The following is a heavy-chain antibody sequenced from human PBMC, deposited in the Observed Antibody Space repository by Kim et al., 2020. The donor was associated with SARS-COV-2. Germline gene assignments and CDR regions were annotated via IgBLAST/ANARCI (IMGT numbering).Heavy chain of an antibody. CDR3: AKDARATTSGGGVLIHFDL. Sequence: GGSLRLSCAASGFTFSSYGMHWVRQAPGKGLEWVAVISYDGSNKYYADSVKGRFTISRDNSKNTLYLQMNSLRAEDTAVYYCAKDARATTSGGGVLIHFDLWGRGTLVTVSS. V-gene: IGHV3-30*18. J-gene: IGHJ2*01. CDR1: GFTFSSYG. D-gene: IGHD3-16*01. CDR2: ISYDGSNK.